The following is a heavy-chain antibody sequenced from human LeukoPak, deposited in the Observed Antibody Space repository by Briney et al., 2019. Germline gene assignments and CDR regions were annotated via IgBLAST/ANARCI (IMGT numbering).Heavy chain of an antibody. D-gene: IGHD2-15*01. J-gene: IGHJ4*02. Sequence: GGSLRLSCAASGFTFSSYRMSWVRRAPGKGLEWVANIKQDGSEKHYVDSVKGRFTISRDNAKNSLYLQMNSLRAEDTAVYYCAKDYESGDIVVVVAAFDYFDYWGQGTLVTVSS. V-gene: IGHV3-7*03. CDR3: AKDYESGDIVVVVAAFDYFDY. CDR2: IKQDGSEK. CDR1: GFTFSSYR.